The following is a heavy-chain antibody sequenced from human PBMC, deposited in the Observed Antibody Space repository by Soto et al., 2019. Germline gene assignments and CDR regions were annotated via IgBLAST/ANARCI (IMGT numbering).Heavy chain of an antibody. Sequence: ASVKVSCKASGYTFTSYGISWVRQAPGQGLEWMGWISAYNGNTNYAQKLQGRVTMTTDTSTSTAYMELRSLRSDDTAVYYCARDLQGYYDSSGYLADAFDIWGQGTMVNVS. CDR2: ISAYNGNT. V-gene: IGHV1-18*01. D-gene: IGHD3-22*01. J-gene: IGHJ3*02. CDR1: GYTFTSYG. CDR3: ARDLQGYYDSSGYLADAFDI.